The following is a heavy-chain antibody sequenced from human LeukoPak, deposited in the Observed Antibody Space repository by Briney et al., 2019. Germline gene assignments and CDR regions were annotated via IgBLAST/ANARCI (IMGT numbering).Heavy chain of an antibody. Sequence: SETLSLTCAVYGGSFSGYCWSWIRQPPGKGLEWIGEINHSGSTNYNPSLKSRVTISVDTSKNQFSLKLSSVTAADTAVYYCARDPGGILLSWFDPWGQGTLVTVSS. CDR2: INHSGST. D-gene: IGHD3-10*01. CDR3: ARDPGGILLSWFDP. V-gene: IGHV4-34*01. CDR1: GGSFSGYC. J-gene: IGHJ5*02.